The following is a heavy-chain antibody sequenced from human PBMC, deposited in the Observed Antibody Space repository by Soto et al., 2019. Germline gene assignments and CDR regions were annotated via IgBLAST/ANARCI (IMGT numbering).Heavy chain of an antibody. V-gene: IGHV4-61*01. Sequence: SSETLSLTCTVSGGSVSSGSYYWSWIRQPPGKGLEWIGYIYYSGSTNYNPSLKSRVTISVDTSKNQFSLKLSSVTAADTAVYYCARERLYASGYYYGMDVWGQGTKVTVS. J-gene: IGHJ6*02. CDR2: IYYSGST. CDR3: ARERLYASGYYYGMDV. CDR1: GGSVSSGSYY. D-gene: IGHD3-16*01.